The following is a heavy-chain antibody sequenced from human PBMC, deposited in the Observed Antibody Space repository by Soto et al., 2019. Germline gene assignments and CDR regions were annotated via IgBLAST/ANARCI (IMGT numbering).Heavy chain of an antibody. D-gene: IGHD2-15*01. CDR3: ARCYCSVGSCFTCWHFDL. Sequence: QVQVVQSGAEVKKPGASVKVACKAAGYSFDTFGMSWVRQAPGQGLAWMGWISIEKGDTNSAQKFQDRVTMTTDTSTSTDYMELSILTSDDTAVYYCARCYCSVGSCFTCWHFDLWGRGTLVTVSS. CDR1: GYSFDTFG. V-gene: IGHV1-18*01. J-gene: IGHJ2*01. CDR2: ISIEKGDT.